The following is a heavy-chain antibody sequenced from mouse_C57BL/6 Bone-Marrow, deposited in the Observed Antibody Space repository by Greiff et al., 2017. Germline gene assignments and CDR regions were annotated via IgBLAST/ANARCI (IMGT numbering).Heavy chain of an antibody. V-gene: IGHV5-4*01. J-gene: IGHJ4*01. CDR1: GFTFSSYA. CDR2: ISDGGSYT. CDR3: SSGLWHDGEDY. Sequence: EVQGVESGGGLVKPGGSLKLSCAASGFTFSSYAMSWVRQTPEKRLEWVATISDGGSYTYYPYNVKGRFTISRDNAKNNLYLQMSHLKSENTALYYCSSGLWHDGEDYWGQGTSVTVSS. D-gene: IGHD1-1*02.